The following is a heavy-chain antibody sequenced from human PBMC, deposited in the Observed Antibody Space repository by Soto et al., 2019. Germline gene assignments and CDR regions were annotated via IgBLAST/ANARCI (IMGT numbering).Heavy chain of an antibody. D-gene: IGHD5-12*01. CDR1: GFTFSLYG. CDR3: AKDSGYSGYDVYDYYYGMDV. CDR2: TSYDGSNK. Sequence: QLVESGGGVVQPGRSLRLSCAASGFTFSLYGMHWVRQAPGKGLEWVAVTSYDGSNKYYADSVKGRFTISRDNSKNTLYLQMISRRAEDTAVYYWAKDSGYSGYDVYDYYYGMDVWGQGTTVTVSS. J-gene: IGHJ6*02. V-gene: IGHV3-30*18.